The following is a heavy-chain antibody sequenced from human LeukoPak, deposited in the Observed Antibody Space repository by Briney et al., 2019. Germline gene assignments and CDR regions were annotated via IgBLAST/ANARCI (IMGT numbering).Heavy chain of an antibody. CDR2: LYYSGST. CDR1: GGSISSGSYY. CDR3: AKDVPGQGEQQLVWGTL. J-gene: IGHJ4*02. D-gene: IGHD6-13*01. Sequence: PSETLSLTCTVSGGSISSGSYYWGWVRQPPGKGLEWIGSLYYSGSTYYNPSLKSRVTISVDTSKNQFSLKLSSVTAADTAVYYCAKDVPGQGEQQLVWGTLWGQGTLVTVSS. V-gene: IGHV4-39*07.